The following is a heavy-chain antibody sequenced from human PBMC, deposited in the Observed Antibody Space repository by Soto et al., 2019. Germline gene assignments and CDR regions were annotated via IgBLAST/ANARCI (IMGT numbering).Heavy chain of an antibody. CDR3: ASWRSYSGSYCFDY. Sequence: ASVKVSCKASGGTFNTYTINWLRQAPGRGLEWVGQVVPMYDSVNYAETFQGSVTITVDKSTNTAYMELTSLRSQDTALYFCASWRSYSGSYCFDYWGQGTLVTVSS. CDR1: GGTFNTYT. J-gene: IGHJ4*02. D-gene: IGHD1-26*01. CDR2: VVPMYDSV. V-gene: IGHV1-69*06.